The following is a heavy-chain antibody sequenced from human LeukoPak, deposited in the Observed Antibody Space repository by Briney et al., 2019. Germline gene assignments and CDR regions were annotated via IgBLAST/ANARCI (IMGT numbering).Heavy chain of an antibody. CDR3: AREFCSGGSCYSVAFDI. CDR2: ISSSGSTI. V-gene: IGHV3-11*04. D-gene: IGHD2-15*01. J-gene: IGHJ3*02. CDR1: GFTFSDYY. Sequence: GGSLRLSCAASGFTFSDYYMSWIRQAPGKGLEWVSYISSSGSTIYYADSVKGRFTISRDNAKNSLYLQMNSLRAEDTAVYYCAREFCSGGSCYSVAFDIWGQGTMVTVSS.